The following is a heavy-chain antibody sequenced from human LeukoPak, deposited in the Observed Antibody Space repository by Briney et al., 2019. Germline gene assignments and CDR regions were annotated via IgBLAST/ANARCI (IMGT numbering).Heavy chain of an antibody. V-gene: IGHV3-23*01. D-gene: IGHD5-12*01. Sequence: QAGGSLRLSCAASGFTFGNYAMSWVRQTPGKGLEWVSHIIGSVPSTFYAESVKGRFTISRDNSKNTLYLQMNGLRADDTAVYYCAKGGYDYVEVGYFDYWGQGVLVAVSS. CDR3: AKGGYDYVEVGYFDY. J-gene: IGHJ4*02. CDR1: GFTFGNYA. CDR2: IIGSVPST.